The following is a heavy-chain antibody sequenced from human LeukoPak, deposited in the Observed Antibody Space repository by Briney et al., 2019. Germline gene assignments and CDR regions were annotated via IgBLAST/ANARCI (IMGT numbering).Heavy chain of an antibody. V-gene: IGHV3-23*01. CDR3: AKSGGYYYYYMDV. Sequence: GGSLRLSCAAFGFTFSSYAMSWVRQAPGKGLEWVSAISGSGGSTYYADSVKGRFTISRDNSKNTLYLQMNSLRAEDTAVYYCAKSGGYYYYYMDVWGKGTTVTVSS. CDR2: ISGSGGST. D-gene: IGHD3-16*01. J-gene: IGHJ6*03. CDR1: GFTFSSYA.